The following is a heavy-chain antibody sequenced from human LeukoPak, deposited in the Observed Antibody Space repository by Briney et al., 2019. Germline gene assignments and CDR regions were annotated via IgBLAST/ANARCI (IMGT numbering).Heavy chain of an antibody. Sequence: SETLSLTCTVSGGSVSNYYWSWIRQSPGKGLEWIAYIYYSGRTNYNPSLKSRVTISVDTAENQFSLKLSSVPAADTALYFCARQASWLPYFDLWGRGTLVSVSS. V-gene: IGHV4-59*08. CDR2: IYYSGRT. J-gene: IGHJ2*01. CDR1: GGSVSNYY. D-gene: IGHD5-12*01. CDR3: ARQASWLPYFDL.